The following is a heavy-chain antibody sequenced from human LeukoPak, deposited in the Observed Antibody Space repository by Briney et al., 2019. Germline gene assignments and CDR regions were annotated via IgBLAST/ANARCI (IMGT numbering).Heavy chain of an antibody. CDR2: VFASWST. CDR1: GGSVSGHY. CDR3: ARHQHYGDYDYFDF. J-gene: IGHJ4*02. V-gene: IGHV4-59*08. D-gene: IGHD4-17*01. Sequence: SETLSLTCSVSGGSVSGHYWCWIRQTPERGLEWLGFVFASWSTNYNPFFKRRVTMSADMSRNQFYLGLQSVSAADTGVYFCARHQHYGDYDYFDFWGQGTLVTVSS.